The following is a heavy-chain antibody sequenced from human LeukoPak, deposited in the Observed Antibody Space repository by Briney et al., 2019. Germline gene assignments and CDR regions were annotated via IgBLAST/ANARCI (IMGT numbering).Heavy chain of an antibody. D-gene: IGHD4-17*01. CDR3: AKVSNDYGDYESPYFDY. V-gene: IGHV3-23*01. Sequence: GSLRLSCAASGFTFSSYAMSWVRQAPGKGLEWVSAISGSGGSTYYADSVKGRFTISRDNSKNTLYLQMNSLRAEDTAVYYCAKVSNDYGDYESPYFDYWGQGTLVTVSS. CDR2: ISGSGGST. J-gene: IGHJ4*02. CDR1: GFTFSSYA.